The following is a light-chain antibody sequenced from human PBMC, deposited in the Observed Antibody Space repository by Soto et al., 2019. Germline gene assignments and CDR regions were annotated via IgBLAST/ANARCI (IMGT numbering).Light chain of an antibody. Sequence: DIVMTQSPDSLAVSLGERATINCKSSQNLLHSSTNKNYLAWYQQKPGQPPKLLIYWVSTRVSGVPDRFSGSGSWTDFTLPISSLQAEDVAVSYCKKCYITPITCGQWTRLE. CDR3: KKCYITPIT. CDR2: WVS. J-gene: IGKJ5*01. CDR1: QNLLHSSTNKNY. V-gene: IGKV4-1*01.